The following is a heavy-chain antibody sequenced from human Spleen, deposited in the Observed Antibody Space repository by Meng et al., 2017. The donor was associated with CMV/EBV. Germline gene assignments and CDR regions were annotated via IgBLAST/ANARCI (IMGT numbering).Heavy chain of an antibody. CDR3: ARGGSWYFDL. CDR1: GYTFTNYG. J-gene: IGHJ4*02. Sequence: ASVKVSCKASGYTFTNYGISWVRQAPGQGLEWMGWISAYNGDTYYVQKLQGRVTMTTDTSTKTAYMELRSLRSDDTAVYYCARGGSWYFDLWGQGTLVTVSS. V-gene: IGHV1-18*01. CDR2: ISAYNGDT. D-gene: IGHD6-13*01.